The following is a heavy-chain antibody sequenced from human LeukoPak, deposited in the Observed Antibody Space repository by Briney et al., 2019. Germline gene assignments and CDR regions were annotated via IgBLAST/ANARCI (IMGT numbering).Heavy chain of an antibody. J-gene: IGHJ4*02. CDR2: MNPNSGNT. V-gene: IGHV1-8*01. CDR3: ARGQKSALTYGSGTYAYYFDY. Sequence: GASVKVSCKASGYTFSSYDINWVRQATGQGLEWMGWMNPNSGNTGYAQKFQSRVTMTRNTSISTAYMELSSLRSEDTAVYYCARGQKSALTYGSGTYAYYFDYWGQGTLVTVSS. CDR1: GYTFSSYD. D-gene: IGHD3-10*01.